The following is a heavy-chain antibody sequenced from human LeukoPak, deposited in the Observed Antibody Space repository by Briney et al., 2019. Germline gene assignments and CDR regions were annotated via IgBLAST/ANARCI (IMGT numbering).Heavy chain of an antibody. CDR3: ARVVQSTDSSGFYLPEYFQH. V-gene: IGHV4-59*08. CDR2: IYYSGST. Sequence: SETLSLTCTVSGGSISSYYWSWIRQPPGKGLEWIGYIYYSGSTYYNPSLKSRVTISVDTSKNQFSLKLSSVTAADTAVYYCARVVQSTDSSGFYLPEYFQHWGQGTLVTVSS. J-gene: IGHJ1*01. D-gene: IGHD3-22*01. CDR1: GGSISSYY.